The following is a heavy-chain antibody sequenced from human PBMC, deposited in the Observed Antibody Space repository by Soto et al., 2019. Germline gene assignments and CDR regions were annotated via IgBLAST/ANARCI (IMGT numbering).Heavy chain of an antibody. D-gene: IGHD1-1*01. J-gene: IGHJ4*02. CDR2: INDDGSHT. CDR1: GFTSSMYW. V-gene: IGHV3-74*01. Sequence: PGGSLRLSCAASGFTSSMYWMHWVRQVPGKGPEWVSRINDDGSHTNYADSVKGRFTISRDNAKNTLYLQMNDLRAEDTAVYYCTRGPRSTSTGTGAFWGQGTLVT. CDR3: TRGPRSTSTGTGAF.